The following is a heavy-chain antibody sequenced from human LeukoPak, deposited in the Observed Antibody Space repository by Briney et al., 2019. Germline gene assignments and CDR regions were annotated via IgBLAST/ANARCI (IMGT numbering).Heavy chain of an antibody. CDR2: INHSGST. V-gene: IGHV4-34*01. J-gene: IGHJ4*02. CDR1: GGSFSGYY. Sequence: SGTLSLTCAVYGGSFSGYYWSWIRQPPGKGLEWIGEINHSGSTNYNPSLKSRVTISVDTSKNQWSLKLTSVTAADTAVYYCARGYGSGNYYPKDYWGQGTLVTVSS. CDR3: ARGYGSGNYYPKDY. D-gene: IGHD3-10*01.